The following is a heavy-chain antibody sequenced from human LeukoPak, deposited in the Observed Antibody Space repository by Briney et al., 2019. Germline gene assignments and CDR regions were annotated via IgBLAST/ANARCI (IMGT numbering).Heavy chain of an antibody. Sequence: ASVKVSCKASGYPFTTYGFIWVRQAPGLGLEWMGWINANNGNTKYGQKFQGRVTMTTDTTTETAYMELSSLRFDDTAIYYCARTVGDRADPWGQGSLVTVSS. J-gene: IGHJ5*02. CDR2: INANNGNT. CDR1: GYPFTTYG. V-gene: IGHV1-18*01. D-gene: IGHD2-21*01. CDR3: ARTVGDRADP.